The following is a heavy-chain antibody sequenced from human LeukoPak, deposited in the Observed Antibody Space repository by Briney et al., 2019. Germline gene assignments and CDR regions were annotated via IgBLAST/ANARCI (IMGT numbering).Heavy chain of an antibody. Sequence: GSLRLSCVTSGFTFSSYGMHWVRQVPGKGLEWVAVISYDARSNYHVDSVKGRFTISRGNSKNTLYLQMNSLRAEDTALYYCAKDIEYYGSGSFPSWFDPWGQGTLVTVSS. J-gene: IGHJ5*02. CDR1: GFTFSSYG. CDR2: ISYDARSN. D-gene: IGHD3-10*01. V-gene: IGHV3-30*18. CDR3: AKDIEYYGSGSFPSWFDP.